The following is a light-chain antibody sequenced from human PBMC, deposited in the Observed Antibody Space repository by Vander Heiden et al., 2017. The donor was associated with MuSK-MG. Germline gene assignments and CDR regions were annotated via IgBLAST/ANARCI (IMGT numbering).Light chain of an antibody. V-gene: IGKV3-11*01. Sequence: EIVLTQSPATLSLSPGERATLPCRASQSVSSYLAWYQQKPGQAPRLLIYDASNRATGIPARFSGSGSGTDFTLTISSLEPEDFAVYYCQQRSNGPRTFGQGTKVETK. CDR1: QSVSSY. J-gene: IGKJ1*01. CDR3: QQRSNGPRT. CDR2: DAS.